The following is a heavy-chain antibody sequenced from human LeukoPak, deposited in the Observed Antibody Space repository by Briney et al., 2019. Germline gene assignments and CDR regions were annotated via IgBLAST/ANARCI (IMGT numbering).Heavy chain of an antibody. CDR2: ISWNSGSI. V-gene: IGHV3-9*01. Sequence: PGGSLRLSCAAYGFTFSSYSMNWVRQAPGKGLEWVSGISWNSGSIGYADSVKGRFTISRDNAKNSLYLQMNSLRAEDTALYYCAKDGAHSYNSGYDYENWFDPWGQGTLVTVSS. J-gene: IGHJ5*02. CDR1: GFTFSSYS. CDR3: AKDGAHSYNSGYDYENWFDP. D-gene: IGHD5-12*01.